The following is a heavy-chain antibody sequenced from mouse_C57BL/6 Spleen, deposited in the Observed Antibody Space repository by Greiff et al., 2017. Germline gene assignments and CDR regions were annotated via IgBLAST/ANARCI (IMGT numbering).Heavy chain of an antibody. V-gene: IGHV14-2*01. CDR3: ARSSYYGSSYYYDY. J-gene: IGHJ2*01. CDR1: GFNITDYY. Sequence: VHVKQSGAELVKPGASVKLSCTASGFNITDYYMHWVKQRTEQGLEWIGRIDPEAGETKYAPKFQGKATLTVDKSSNTAYLQLSSLTSEYTAVYYCARSSYYGSSYYYDYWGQRTTLTVSS. CDR2: IDPEAGET. D-gene: IGHD1-1*01.